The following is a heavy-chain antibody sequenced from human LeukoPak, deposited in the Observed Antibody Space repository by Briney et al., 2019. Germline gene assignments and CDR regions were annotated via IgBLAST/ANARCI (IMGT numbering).Heavy chain of an antibody. CDR2: IYSSGST. J-gene: IGHJ4*02. CDR1: GGSISNYF. V-gene: IGHV4-59*08. CDR3: ARGSVYFDS. Sequence: SETLSLTCSVSGGSISNYFWTWIRQPPGKGLEWIGYIYSSGSTYYNPSLKSRVTISVDTSKNRFSLKLSTVTAADTAVYYCARGSVYFDSWGQGTLVTVSS.